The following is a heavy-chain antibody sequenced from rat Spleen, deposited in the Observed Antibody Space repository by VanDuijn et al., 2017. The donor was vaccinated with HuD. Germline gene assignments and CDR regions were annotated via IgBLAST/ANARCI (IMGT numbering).Heavy chain of an antibody. CDR1: GFTFSDYY. CDR2: ISYEGSST. Sequence: EVQLVESGGGLVQPGRSLKLSCAASGFTFSDYYMAWVRQAPKKGLEWVASISYEGSSTYYGDSVNGRFTISRDNAKSTLSLQMDSLRSEDTATYYCARRHYGYTDYFDYWGQGVMVTVSS. J-gene: IGHJ2*01. CDR3: ARRHYGYTDYFDY. V-gene: IGHV5-22*01. D-gene: IGHD1-9*01.